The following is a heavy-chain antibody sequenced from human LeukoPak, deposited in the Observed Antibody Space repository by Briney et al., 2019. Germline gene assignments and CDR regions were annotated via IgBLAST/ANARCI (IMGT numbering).Heavy chain of an antibody. V-gene: IGHV4-39*01. CDR3: ARALGYCSSTSCSIDY. J-gene: IGHJ4*02. D-gene: IGHD2-2*01. CDR2: IYYSGST. Sequence: PSETLSLTCTVSGGSISSSSYYWGWIRQPPGKGLEWIGSIYYSGSTYYNPSLKSRVTISVDTSKNQFSLKLSSVTAADTAVYYCARALGYCSSTSCSIDYWGQGTLVTVSS. CDR1: GGSISSSSYY.